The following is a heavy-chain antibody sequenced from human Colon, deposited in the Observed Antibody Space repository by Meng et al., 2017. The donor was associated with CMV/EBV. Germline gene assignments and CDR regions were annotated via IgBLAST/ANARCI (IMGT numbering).Heavy chain of an antibody. CDR1: GYTFTSYG. J-gene: IGHJ3*02. CDR2: ISAYNGNT. D-gene: IGHD1-26*01. CDR3: ASSSGSYLGNAFDI. V-gene: IGHV1-18*01. Sequence: ASVKVSCKASGYTFTSYGISWVRQAPGQGLEWMGWISAYNGNTNYAQKLQGRVTMTTDTSTSTAYMKLRSLRSDDTAVYYCASSSGSYLGNAFDIWGQGTMVTVSS.